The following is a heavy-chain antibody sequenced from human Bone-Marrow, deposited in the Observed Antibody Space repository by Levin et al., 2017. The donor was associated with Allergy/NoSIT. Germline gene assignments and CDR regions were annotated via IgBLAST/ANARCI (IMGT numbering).Heavy chain of an antibody. J-gene: IGHJ3*02. CDR3: AKTFGLKWFGELFRTDAFDI. V-gene: IGHV3-23*01. CDR1: GFTFSTYG. D-gene: IGHD3-10*01. CDR2: ISASGGST. Sequence: PGGSLRLSCAASGFTFSTYGMSWVRQAPGKGLEWVSAISASGGSTNYADSVKGRFTISRDNSKNTLYLQMNSLRAEDTALYYCAKTFGLKWFGELFRTDAFDIWGQGTMVAVSS.